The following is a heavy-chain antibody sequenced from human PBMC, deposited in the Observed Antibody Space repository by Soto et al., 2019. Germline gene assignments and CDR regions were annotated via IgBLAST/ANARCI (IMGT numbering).Heavy chain of an antibody. J-gene: IGHJ5*02. V-gene: IGHV1-8*02. CDR2: MNPGSGKT. CDR3: ARVASAGTLNWFDP. Sequence: ASVKVSCKASGYTFINFDISWVRQAAGQGLEWLGWMNPGSGKTGYASKFQGRVAMTRDASTGTSHLELSSLTSDDTAVYYCARVASAGTLNWFDPWGQGTLVTVSS. CDR1: GYTFINFD. D-gene: IGHD6-13*01.